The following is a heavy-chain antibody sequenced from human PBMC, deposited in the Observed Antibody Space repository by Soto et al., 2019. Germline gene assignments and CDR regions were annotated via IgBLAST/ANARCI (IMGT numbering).Heavy chain of an antibody. J-gene: IGHJ6*02. CDR2: IIPFIGTA. CDR3: ARVVMTTVTASYYHGMDV. Sequence: SVKVSCKASGGTFSSYAISWVRQAPGQGLEWMGRIIPFIGTANYAQKFQGRVTITADESTSTAYMELTSLRSEDTAVYYCARVVMTTVTASYYHGMDVWGQGTTVTVYS. V-gene: IGHV1-69*11. D-gene: IGHD4-4*01. CDR1: GGTFSSYA.